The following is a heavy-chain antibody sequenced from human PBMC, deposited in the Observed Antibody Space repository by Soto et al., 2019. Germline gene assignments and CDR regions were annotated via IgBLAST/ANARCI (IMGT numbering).Heavy chain of an antibody. D-gene: IGHD3-3*02. CDR1: GFDFSNYG. J-gene: IGHJ4*02. V-gene: IGHV3-23*01. CDR3: VKDAPQPFSD. Sequence: EVRLLESGGGLVQPGGSLRISCAASGFDFSNYGMSWVRQAPGKGLEWVSAISGTANATYYAASVKGRFTISRDNSKNTLYLQMNSLRVEDTAVYFCVKDAPQPFSDWGQGTLVTVSS. CDR2: ISGTANAT.